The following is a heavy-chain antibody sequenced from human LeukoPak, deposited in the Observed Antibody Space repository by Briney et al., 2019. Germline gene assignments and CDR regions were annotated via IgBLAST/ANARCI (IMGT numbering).Heavy chain of an antibody. Sequence: SETLSLTCTVSGGSISSNYWSWIRQPPGKGLEWIGYIHYSGSTNYNPSLKSRVTISVDTSKNHFSLKLSSVTAADTAVYYCARTGYGDHFNLWGRGTLVTVSS. CDR3: ARTGYGDHFNL. D-gene: IGHD4-17*01. J-gene: IGHJ2*01. CDR1: GGSISSNY. CDR2: IHYSGST. V-gene: IGHV4-59*08.